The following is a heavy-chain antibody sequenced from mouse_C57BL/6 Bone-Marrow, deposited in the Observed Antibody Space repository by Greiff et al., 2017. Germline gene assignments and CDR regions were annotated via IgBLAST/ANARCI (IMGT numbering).Heavy chain of an antibody. J-gene: IGHJ2*01. Sequence: EVMLVESEGGLVQPGSSMKLSCTASGFTFSDYYMAWVRQVPEKGLEWVANINYDGSSTYYLDSLKSRFIISRDNAKNILYLQMSSLKSEDTATYYCAREGTVVAFDYWGQGTTLTVSS. D-gene: IGHD1-1*01. CDR2: INYDGSST. CDR3: AREGTVVAFDY. CDR1: GFTFSDYY. V-gene: IGHV5-16*01.